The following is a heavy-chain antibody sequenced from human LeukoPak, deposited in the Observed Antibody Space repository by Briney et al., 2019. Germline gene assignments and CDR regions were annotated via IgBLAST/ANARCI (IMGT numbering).Heavy chain of an antibody. J-gene: IGHJ3*02. CDR1: GFTFSDYY. CDR3: ASDLQGGTRDAFDI. V-gene: IGHV3-11*01. D-gene: IGHD5-24*01. CDR2: ISSSGSTI. Sequence: NPGGSLRLSCAASGFTFSDYYMSWIRQAPGKGLEWVSYISSSGSTIYYADSVKGRFTISRDNAKNSLYLQMNSLRAEDTAVYYCASDLQGGTRDAFDIWGQGTMVTVSS.